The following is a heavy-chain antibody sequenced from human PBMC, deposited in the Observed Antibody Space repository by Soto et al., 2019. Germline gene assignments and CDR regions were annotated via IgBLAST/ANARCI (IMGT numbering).Heavy chain of an antibody. CDR1: GFTFSSYG. V-gene: IGHV3-33*01. CDR2: IWYDRSNK. J-gene: IGHJ5*02. D-gene: IGHD4-4*01. CDR3: ARVQNPSWFDP. Sequence: GGALRLSCAASGFTFSSYGMHWVRQAPGKGLEWVAVIWYDRSNKYYADSVKGRFTISRDNSKNTLYLQMNSLRAEDTAVYYCARVQNPSWFDPWGQGTLVTVSS.